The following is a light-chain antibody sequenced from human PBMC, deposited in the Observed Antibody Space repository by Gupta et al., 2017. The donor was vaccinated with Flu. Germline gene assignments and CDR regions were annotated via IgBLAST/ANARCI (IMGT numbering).Light chain of an antibody. Sequence: EKVMTQSPATLSVAKGERAALSCRARQSVGSDLAWYQQKPNQTPKLLLYGASIRATGVPARFSGTGSGTEFTLTISSFPSEDFAVYYCQQYNNWPWTFGQGTKVEVK. J-gene: IGKJ1*01. CDR2: GAS. CDR3: QQYNNWPWT. V-gene: IGKV3-15*01. CDR1: QSVGSD.